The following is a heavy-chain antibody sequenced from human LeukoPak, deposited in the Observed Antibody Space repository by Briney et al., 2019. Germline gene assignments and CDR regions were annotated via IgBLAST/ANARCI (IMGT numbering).Heavy chain of an antibody. CDR1: GYTFTCYY. CDR3: ARVGTRYFDWLYLYYYYYMDV. CDR2: INPNSGGT. J-gene: IGHJ6*03. Sequence: ASVKVSCKASGYTFTCYYMHWVRQAPGQGLEWMGWINPNSGGTNYAQKFQGRVTMTRDTSISTAYMELSRLRSDDTAVYYCARVGTRYFDWLYLYYYYYMDVWGKGTTVTISS. V-gene: IGHV1-2*02. D-gene: IGHD3-9*01.